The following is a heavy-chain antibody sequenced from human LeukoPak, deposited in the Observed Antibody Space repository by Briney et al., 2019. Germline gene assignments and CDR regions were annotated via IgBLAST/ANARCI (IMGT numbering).Heavy chain of an antibody. V-gene: IGHV7-4-1*02. CDR3: ARDPPYNDFWSDYTIFDP. J-gene: IGHJ5*02. Sequence: ASVKVSCKASGYSFTLYAMNWVRQAPGQGLEWTGWINTNTGNPTYAQGFTGRFVFSLDTSVSTAYLQITSLKAEDTAVYYCARDPPYNDFWSDYTIFDPWGQGTLVTVSS. CDR2: INTNTGNP. D-gene: IGHD3-3*01. CDR1: GYSFTLYA.